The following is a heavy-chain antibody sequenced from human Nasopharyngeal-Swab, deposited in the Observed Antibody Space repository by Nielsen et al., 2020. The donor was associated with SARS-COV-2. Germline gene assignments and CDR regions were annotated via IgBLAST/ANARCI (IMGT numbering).Heavy chain of an antibody. CDR3: ARLSNYDFWSGYYAYMDV. CDR1: GYTFTSYD. V-gene: IGHV1-8*01. J-gene: IGHJ6*03. Sequence: GSVKVSRKASGYTFTSYDINWVRQATGQGLEWMGWMNPNSGNTGYAQKFQGRVTMTRNTSISTAYMELSSLRSEDTAVYYCARLSNYDFWSGYYAYMDVWGKGTTVTVSS. D-gene: IGHD3-3*01. CDR2: MNPNSGNT.